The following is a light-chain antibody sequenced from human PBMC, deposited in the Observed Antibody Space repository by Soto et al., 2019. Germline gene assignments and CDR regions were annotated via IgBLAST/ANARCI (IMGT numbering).Light chain of an antibody. V-gene: IGKV3-11*01. CDR3: QQRSDWPLS. Sequence: EIVLTQSPGTLSLSPGERATLSCRASQSVGTYLAWYQQKPGQAPRLLIYDASNRATGIPARFTGSGSGTDFTLTISSLEPEDFVVYYCQQRSDWPLSFGGGTKVDIK. CDR2: DAS. CDR1: QSVGTY. J-gene: IGKJ4*01.